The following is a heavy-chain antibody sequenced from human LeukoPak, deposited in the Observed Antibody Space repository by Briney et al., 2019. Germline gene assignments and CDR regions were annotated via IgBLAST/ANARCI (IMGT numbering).Heavy chain of an antibody. J-gene: IGHJ3*02. Sequence: SQTLSLTCAISGDSVSSNSAAWNWIRQSPSRGLEWLGRTYYRSKWYNDYAVSVKGRITINPDTSKNQFSLKLSSVTAVDTAVYYCARVPRHQLLSSSPSGAFDIWGQGTMVTVSS. D-gene: IGHD2-2*01. CDR2: TYYRSKWYN. V-gene: IGHV6-1*01. CDR3: ARVPRHQLLSSSPSGAFDI. CDR1: GDSVSSNSAA.